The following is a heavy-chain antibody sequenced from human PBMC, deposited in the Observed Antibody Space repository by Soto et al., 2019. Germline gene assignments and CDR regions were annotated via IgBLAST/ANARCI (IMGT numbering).Heavy chain of an antibody. CDR3: ARGDYTIFPAY. CDR1: GGSISSGGYY. J-gene: IGHJ4*02. V-gene: IGHV4-31*03. CDR2: IYYSGST. Sequence: SETLSLTCTVSGGSISSGGYYWSWIRQHPGKGLEWIGYIYYSGSTYYNPSLKSRVTISVDTSKNQFSLKLSSVTAADTAVYYCARGDYTIFPAYWGQGTLVTAPQ. D-gene: IGHD3-9*01.